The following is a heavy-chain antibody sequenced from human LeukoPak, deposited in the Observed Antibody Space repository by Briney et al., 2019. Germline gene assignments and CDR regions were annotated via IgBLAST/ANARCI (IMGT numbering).Heavy chain of an antibody. J-gene: IGHJ5*02. CDR2: IKQDGSEK. CDR1: GFTFSSYW. D-gene: IGHD2-2*01. CDR3: AREPIVVVPAAMRENWFDP. V-gene: IGHV3-7*01. Sequence: GGSLRLSCAASGFTFSSYWMSWVRQAPGKGLEWVANIKQDGSEKYYVDSVKGRFTISRDNAKNSPYLQMNSLRAEDTAVYYCAREPIVVVPAAMRENWFDPWGQGTLVTVSS.